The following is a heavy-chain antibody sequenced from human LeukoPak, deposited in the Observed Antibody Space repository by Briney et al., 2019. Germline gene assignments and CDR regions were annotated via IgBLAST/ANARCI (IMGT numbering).Heavy chain of an antibody. CDR2: ISSSSSYT. D-gene: IGHD3-22*01. V-gene: IGHV3-21*01. Sequence: GGSLRLSCAASGFTFSSYSMNWVRQAPGKGLEWVSSISSSSSYTYYADSVKGRFTISRDNAKNSLYLQMNSLRAEDTAVYYCAREDSSGYLDYWGQGTLVTVSS. CDR3: AREDSSGYLDY. CDR1: GFTFSSYS. J-gene: IGHJ4*02.